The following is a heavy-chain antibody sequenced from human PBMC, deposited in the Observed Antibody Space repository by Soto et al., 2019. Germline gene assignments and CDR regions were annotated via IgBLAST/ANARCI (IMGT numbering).Heavy chain of an antibody. J-gene: IGHJ4*02. V-gene: IGHV3-15*01. CDR3: TSQMYYDFWSGYYLAY. CDR1: GFTFSNSW. Sequence: GGSLRLSCAASGFTFSNSWMSWVRQAPGKGLEWVGRIKSKTDGGTTDYAAPVKGRFTISRDDSKNTLYLQMNSLKTEDTAVYYCTSQMYYDFWSGYYLAYWGQGTLVTGSS. CDR2: IKSKTDGGTT. D-gene: IGHD3-3*01.